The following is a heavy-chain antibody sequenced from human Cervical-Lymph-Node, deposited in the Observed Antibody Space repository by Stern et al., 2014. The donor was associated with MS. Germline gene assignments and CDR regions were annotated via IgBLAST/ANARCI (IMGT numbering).Heavy chain of an antibody. V-gene: IGHV1-69*01. J-gene: IGHJ3*02. Sequence: VPLVESGAEVKKPGSSVKVSCKASGGTFSTYAINWVRHAPGQGLEWMGGIIPIIVTSNYARNFQGKVSISADESKKTVYMEVSILRSEDTSVYYCARDQRHLNSGSFAFDIWGQGTMVLVSS. CDR2: IIPIIVTS. CDR3: ARDQRHLNSGSFAFDI. D-gene: IGHD3-10*01. CDR1: GGTFSTYA.